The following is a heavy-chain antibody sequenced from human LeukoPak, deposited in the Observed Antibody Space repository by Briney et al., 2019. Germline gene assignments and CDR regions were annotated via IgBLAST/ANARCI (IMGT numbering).Heavy chain of an antibody. CDR2: IYYSGST. CDR3: ARHGVAAAGWGAYYYFDY. Sequence: PSETLSLTCTVSGGSISSYYWGWIRQPPGKGLEWIGSIYYSGSTYYNPSLKSRVTISVDTSKNQFSLKLSSVTAADTAVYYCARHGVAAAGWGAYYYFDYWGQGTLVTVSS. D-gene: IGHD6-13*01. V-gene: IGHV4-39*01. J-gene: IGHJ4*02. CDR1: GGSISSYY.